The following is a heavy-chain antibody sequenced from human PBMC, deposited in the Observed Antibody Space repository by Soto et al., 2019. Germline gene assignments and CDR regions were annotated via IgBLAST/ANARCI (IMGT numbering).Heavy chain of an antibody. Sequence: EVQLVESGGGLIQPGGSLRHSCVVSGLTVSSSNYMSWVRQAPGKGLEWVSVIHTGGTTYYADSVKGRFTISRDNSKNTLYLQMNSLRAEDTAVYYCHGYGYWGQGTLVTVSS. J-gene: IGHJ4*02. D-gene: IGHD5-12*01. V-gene: IGHV3-53*01. CDR3: HGYGY. CDR2: IHTGGTT. CDR1: GLTVSSSNY.